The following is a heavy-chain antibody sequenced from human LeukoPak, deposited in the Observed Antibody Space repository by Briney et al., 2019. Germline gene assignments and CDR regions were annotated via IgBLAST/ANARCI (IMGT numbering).Heavy chain of an antibody. CDR2: ISAYNGNT. Sequence: GASVKVSCKASGYTFTSYYMHWVRQAPGQGLEWMGWISAYNGNTNYAQKLQGRVTMTTDTSTSTAYMELRSLRSDDTAVYYCARVTVTNIYYYYYGMDVWGQGTTVTVSS. CDR1: GYTFTSYY. V-gene: IGHV1-18*04. D-gene: IGHD4-17*01. J-gene: IGHJ6*02. CDR3: ARVTVTNIYYYYYGMDV.